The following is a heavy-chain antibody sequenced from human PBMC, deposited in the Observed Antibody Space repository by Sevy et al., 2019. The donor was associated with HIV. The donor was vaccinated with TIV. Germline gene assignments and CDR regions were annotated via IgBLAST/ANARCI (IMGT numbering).Heavy chain of an antibody. CDR3: AREGYCSSTSCSGFDY. J-gene: IGHJ4*02. CDR2: IWYDGSNK. CDR1: GFTFSSYG. D-gene: IGHD2-2*01. Sequence: GGSLRLSCAASGFTFSSYGMHWVRQAPGKGLEWVAVIWYDGSNKYYADSVKGRFTISRDNSKNMLYLQMNSLRAEDTAVYYCAREGYCSSTSCSGFDYWGQGTLVTVSS. V-gene: IGHV3-33*01.